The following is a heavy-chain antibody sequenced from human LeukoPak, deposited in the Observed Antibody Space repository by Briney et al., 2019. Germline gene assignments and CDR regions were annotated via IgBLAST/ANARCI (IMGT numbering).Heavy chain of an antibody. J-gene: IGHJ4*02. CDR1: GYSFTDNY. V-gene: IGHV1-2*06. Sequence: ASVKVSCKASGYSFTDNYMHWVRQAPGQGLEWMGRINTNSGGTNYAQRFQGRVTMTREMSISTVHMELRRLRSDDTAVYYCARVDIGYWGQGTLVTVSS. D-gene: IGHD5-12*01. CDR2: INTNSGGT. CDR3: ARVDIGY.